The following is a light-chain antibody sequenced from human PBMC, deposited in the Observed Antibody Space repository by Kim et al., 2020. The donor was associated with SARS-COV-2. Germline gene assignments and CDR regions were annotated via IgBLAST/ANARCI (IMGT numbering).Light chain of an antibody. J-gene: IGKJ1*01. CDR3: KQYNSYSPWT. CDR2: KAS. CDR1: HTISDS. V-gene: IGKV1-5*03. Sequence: VGDRVTITCRTSHTISDSLAWYQQKPGKAPKLLIYKASSLESGVPSRFSGSGSGTEFTLTISSLQPDDFATYYCKQYNSYSPWTFGHETKVDIK.